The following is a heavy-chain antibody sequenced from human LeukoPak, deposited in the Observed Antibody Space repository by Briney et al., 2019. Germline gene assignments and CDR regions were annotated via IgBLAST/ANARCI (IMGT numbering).Heavy chain of an antibody. J-gene: IGHJ4*02. CDR1: GGSISSSNW. CDR3: ARRLQLWTDEYYFDY. D-gene: IGHD5-18*01. Sequence: SETLSLTCTVSGGSISSSNWWSWVRQPPGKGLEWIGEIYHSGSTNYNPSLKSRVTISVDKSKNQFSLKLSSVTAADTAVYYCARRLQLWTDEYYFDYWGQGTLVTVSS. V-gene: IGHV4-4*02. CDR2: IYHSGST.